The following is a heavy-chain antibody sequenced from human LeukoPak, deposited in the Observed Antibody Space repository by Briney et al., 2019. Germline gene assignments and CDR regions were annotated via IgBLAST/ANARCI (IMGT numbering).Heavy chain of an antibody. J-gene: IGHJ6*02. D-gene: IGHD1-20*01. CDR3: AKALLTGTYYYYAMDV. CDR2: ISYGGSNK. Sequence: GGSLRLSCAASGFTFSTYGVHWVRQAPGKGLEWVAVISYGGSNKYYADSVKGRFTISRDNSKNTLYLQMNSLRAEDTAVYHCAKALLTGTYYYYAMDVWGQGTTVTVSS. CDR1: GFTFSTYG. V-gene: IGHV3-30*18.